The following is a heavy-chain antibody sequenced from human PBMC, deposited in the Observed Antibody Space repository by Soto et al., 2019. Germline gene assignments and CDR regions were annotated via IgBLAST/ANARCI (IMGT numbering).Heavy chain of an antibody. V-gene: IGHV3-7*04. Sequence: EDQLVESGGGLVQPGGSLRLTCAVSGFSFRSDWMNWVRQAPGKGLEWVAHTNQDGSEKYYLDSVKGRFTIFRDNAKNALNVQRNRLRAEDTAVSYCSGGVGDAIWGQGTLVTVSS. J-gene: IGHJ4*02. D-gene: IGHD1-26*01. CDR3: SGGVGDAI. CDR1: GFSFRSDW. CDR2: TNQDGSEK.